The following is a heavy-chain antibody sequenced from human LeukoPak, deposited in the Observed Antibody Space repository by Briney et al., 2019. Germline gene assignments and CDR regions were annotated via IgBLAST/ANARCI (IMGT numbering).Heavy chain of an antibody. CDR2: ISTSGST. D-gene: IGHD3-22*01. J-gene: IGHJ4*02. V-gene: IGHV4-61*02. CDR1: GGSISSSSYY. CDR3: ARQNYDSSGYYYGL. Sequence: SETLSLTCTVSGGSISSSSYYWSWIRQPAGKGLEWIGRISTSGSTNYNPSLKSRVTMSVDTSKNQFSLKLSSVTAADTAVYYCARQNYDSSGYYYGLWGQGTLVTVSS.